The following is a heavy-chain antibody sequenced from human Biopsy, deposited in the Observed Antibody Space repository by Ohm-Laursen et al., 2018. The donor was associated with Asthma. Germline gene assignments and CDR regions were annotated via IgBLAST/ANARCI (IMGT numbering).Heavy chain of an antibody. Sequence: TQTLTLTCTFSGFSLSKRGVGVAWLPQHPREAPHWLALIYLTDDKYYTPSVRSRISIANHTSRNQLVLTMTNMGTVDTGTFFCARAMRRDCYAFFDNGGRGLPVSVSS. CDR2: IYLTDDK. V-gene: IGHV2-5*01. CDR1: GFSLSKRGVG. D-gene: IGHD3-16*01. CDR3: ARAMRRDCYAFFDN. J-gene: IGHJ4*01.